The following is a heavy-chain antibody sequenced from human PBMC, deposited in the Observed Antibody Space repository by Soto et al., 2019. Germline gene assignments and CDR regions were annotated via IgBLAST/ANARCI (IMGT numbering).Heavy chain of an antibody. J-gene: IGHJ3*01. D-gene: IGHD3-10*01. CDR1: GFSLSISGVG. Sequence: SGPTLVNPTQTLTLTCTFSGFSLSISGVGVGWIRQPPGKALEWLALIYWDDDKRYSPSLKSRLTITKDTSKNQVVLTMTNVDPVDTGTYYCARRSMVRGVKENVFACWGQRTMDTVSS. CDR2: IYWDDDK. CDR3: ARRSMVRGVKENVFAC. V-gene: IGHV2-5*02.